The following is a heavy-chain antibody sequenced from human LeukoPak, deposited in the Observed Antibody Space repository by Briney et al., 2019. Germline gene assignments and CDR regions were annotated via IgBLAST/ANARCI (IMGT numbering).Heavy chain of an antibody. CDR2: IKQDGSEK. Sequence: QPGGSLRLSCAASGFTFSTYWMSWVRQAPGKGLEWVANIKQDGSEKYYLDSVKGRFTISRDNAKNSLYLQMNSLRAEDTAVYFCTREAADGIDYWGQGTLVTVSS. V-gene: IGHV3-7*01. J-gene: IGHJ4*02. D-gene: IGHD6-13*01. CDR1: GFTFSTYW. CDR3: TREAADGIDY.